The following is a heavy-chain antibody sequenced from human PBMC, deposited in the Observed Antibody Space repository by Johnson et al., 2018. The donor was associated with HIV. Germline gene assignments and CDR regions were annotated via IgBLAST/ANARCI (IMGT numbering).Heavy chain of an antibody. CDR2: MRYDGSNA. CDR1: GFTFSSYG. J-gene: IGHJ3*02. D-gene: IGHD3-22*01. Sequence: QVQLVESGGGVVQPGGSLRLSCVASGFTFSSYGMHWVRQAPGKGLAWVAFMRYDGSNAYYADFVRGRFTISRDKSKNTLYLQMSSMRAEDSAVFYCARARYYYDSSGYHDAFDIWGQGTMVTVSS. CDR3: ARARYYYDSSGYHDAFDI. V-gene: IGHV3-30*02.